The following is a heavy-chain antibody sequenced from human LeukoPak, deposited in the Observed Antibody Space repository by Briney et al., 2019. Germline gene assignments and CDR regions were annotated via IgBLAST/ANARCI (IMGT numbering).Heavy chain of an antibody. Sequence: PSETLSLTCTVSGYSISSGYYWGWIRQPPGKGLEWIGSIYHSGSTYYNPSLKSRVTTSVDTSKNQFSLKLSSVTAADTAVYYCARDWTAMGAFDIWGQGTMVTVSS. CDR3: ARDWTAMGAFDI. D-gene: IGHD5-18*01. CDR2: IYHSGST. J-gene: IGHJ3*02. V-gene: IGHV4-38-2*02. CDR1: GYSISSGYY.